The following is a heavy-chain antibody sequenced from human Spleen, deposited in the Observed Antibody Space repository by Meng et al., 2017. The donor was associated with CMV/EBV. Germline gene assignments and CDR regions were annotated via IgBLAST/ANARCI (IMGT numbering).Heavy chain of an antibody. CDR3: ARAPFTKHYYYYYYGMDV. V-gene: IGHV4-59*01. Sequence: SCTVSGGSSTNYYWSWIRQPPGKGLEWIGYVYYSGTTNYNPSLKSRVTMSVDRSKNQFSLKLNSVTAADTAIYYCARAPFTKHYYYYYYGMDVWGQGTTVTVSS. CDR1: GGSSTNYY. J-gene: IGHJ6*02. CDR2: VYYSGTT. D-gene: IGHD1-1*01.